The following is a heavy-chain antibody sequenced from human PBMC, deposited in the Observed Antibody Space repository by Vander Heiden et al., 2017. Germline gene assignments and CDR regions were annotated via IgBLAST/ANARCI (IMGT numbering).Heavy chain of an antibody. V-gene: IGHV1-69*10. D-gene: IGHD3-22*01. CDR3: ARGITGYDSSGYYFDY. Sequence: QVQLVQSGAEVKKPGSSVMVSCKASGGTFSSYAISWVRQAPGQGLEWMGGIIPILGIANYAQKFQGRVTITADKSTSTAYMELSSLRSEDTAVYYCARGITGYDSSGYYFDYWGQGTLVTVSS. CDR2: IIPILGIA. J-gene: IGHJ4*02. CDR1: GGTFSSYA.